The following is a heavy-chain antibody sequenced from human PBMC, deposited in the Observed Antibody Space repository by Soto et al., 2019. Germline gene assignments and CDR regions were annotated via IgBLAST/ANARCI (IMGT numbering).Heavy chain of an antibody. CDR3: AREASITTGDDNWFDP. V-gene: IGHV4-30-4*01. J-gene: IGHJ5*02. Sequence: QVQLQESGPGLVNPSQTLSLTCTVYGGSISSGDYYWSWIRQPPGKGMEWSGYIYYSGSTYYNPSLKSRVTISVDPSKYQFNRKRSAVTAADTAVYYCAREASITTGDDNWFDPWVEGTMVTVSS. D-gene: IGHD3-22*01. CDR1: GGSISSGDYY. CDR2: IYYSGST.